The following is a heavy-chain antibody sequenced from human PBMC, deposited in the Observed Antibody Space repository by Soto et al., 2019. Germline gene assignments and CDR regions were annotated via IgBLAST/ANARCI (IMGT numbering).Heavy chain of an antibody. D-gene: IGHD4-4*01. CDR3: ARPMTTVIPFDYYYGMDV. CDR2: ISYDGSNK. CDR1: GFTFSSYA. J-gene: IGHJ6*01. V-gene: IGHV3-30-3*01. Sequence: QVQLVESGGGVVQPGRSLRLSCAASGFTFSSYAMHWVRQAPGKGLEWVAVISYDGSNKYYADSVKGRFTISRDNSKNTLYLQMNSLRAEDTAVYYCARPMTTVIPFDYYYGMDVW.